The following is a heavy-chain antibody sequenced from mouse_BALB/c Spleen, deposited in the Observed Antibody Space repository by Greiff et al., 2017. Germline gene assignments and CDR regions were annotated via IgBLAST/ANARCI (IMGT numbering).Heavy chain of an antibody. V-gene: IGHV2-9*02. J-gene: IGHJ2*01. CDR3: ARGNYGSHFDY. Sequence: VQLKESGPGLVAPSQSLSITCTVSGFSLTSYGVHWVRQPPGKGLEWLGVIWAGGSTNYNSALMSRLSISKDNSKSQVFLKMNSLQTDDTAMYYCARGNYGSHFDYWGQGTTLTVSS. CDR1: GFSLTSYG. D-gene: IGHD1-1*01. CDR2: IWAGGST.